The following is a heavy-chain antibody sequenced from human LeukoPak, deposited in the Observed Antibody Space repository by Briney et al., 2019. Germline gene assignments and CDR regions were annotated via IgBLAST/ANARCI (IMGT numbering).Heavy chain of an antibody. Sequence: ASVKVSCKASGYRLIGYYMHWVRQAPGQGLEWMGWIKSNSGGTHYAQKFQGRVTMTRDTSITTAYMELSRLTSDDTAVYYCAREGWQWLVRAFDYWGQGTLVTVSS. CDR1: GYRLIGYY. CDR2: IKSNSGGT. V-gene: IGHV1-2*02. CDR3: AREGWQWLVRAFDY. J-gene: IGHJ4*02. D-gene: IGHD6-19*01.